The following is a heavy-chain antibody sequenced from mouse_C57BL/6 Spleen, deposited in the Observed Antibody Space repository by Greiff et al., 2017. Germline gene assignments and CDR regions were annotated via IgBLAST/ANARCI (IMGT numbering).Heavy chain of an antibody. D-gene: IGHD2-3*01. Sequence: EVMLVESGAELVRPGASVKLSCTASGFNIKDDYMHWVKQRPEQGLEWIGWIDPENGDTEYASKFQGKATITADTSSNTAYLQHSSLTSEDTAVYYCTTWNDGFPLDYWGQGTTLTVSS. J-gene: IGHJ2*01. V-gene: IGHV14-4*01. CDR1: GFNIKDDY. CDR3: TTWNDGFPLDY. CDR2: IDPENGDT.